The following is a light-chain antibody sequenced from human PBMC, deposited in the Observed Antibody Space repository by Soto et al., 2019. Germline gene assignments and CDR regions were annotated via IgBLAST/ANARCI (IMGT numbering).Light chain of an antibody. V-gene: IGLV2-11*01. CDR1: SSDVGIYNY. J-gene: IGLJ2*01. CDR2: DVT. CDR3: CSYAGTYTFVA. Sequence: QSALTQPRSVSGSPGQSVTVSCTGTSSDVGIYNYVSWYQQHPGKAPKLIIFDVTKRPSGVPDRFSASKSGNTASLTISGLQAEDEADYYCCSYAGTYTFVAFSGGTKLTVL.